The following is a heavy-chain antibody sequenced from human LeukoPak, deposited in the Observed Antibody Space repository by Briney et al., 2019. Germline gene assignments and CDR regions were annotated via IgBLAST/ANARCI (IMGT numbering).Heavy chain of an antibody. Sequence: LGGSLRLSCAASGFTFSSYGMHWVRQAPGKGLEWVAVISYDGSNKYYADSVKGRFTISRDNSKNTLYLQMNSLRAEDTAVYYCAKDAHSQRLVPGYWGQGTLVTVSS. CDR1: GFTFSSYG. CDR2: ISYDGSNK. D-gene: IGHD6-13*01. J-gene: IGHJ4*02. CDR3: AKDAHSQRLVPGY. V-gene: IGHV3-30*18.